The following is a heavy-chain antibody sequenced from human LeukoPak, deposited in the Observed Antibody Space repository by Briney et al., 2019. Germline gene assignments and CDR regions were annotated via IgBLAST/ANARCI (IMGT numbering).Heavy chain of an antibody. Sequence: GGSLRPSCAASGFTFSSYGMHWVRQAPGKGLEWVAFIRYDGSNKYYADSVKGRFTISRDNSKNTLYMQMNSLRAEDTAVYYCAKEGRYCSGGSCYYAYFDYWGQGTLVTVSS. CDR2: IRYDGSNK. J-gene: IGHJ4*02. V-gene: IGHV3-30*02. CDR1: GFTFSSYG. D-gene: IGHD2-15*01. CDR3: AKEGRYCSGGSCYYAYFDY.